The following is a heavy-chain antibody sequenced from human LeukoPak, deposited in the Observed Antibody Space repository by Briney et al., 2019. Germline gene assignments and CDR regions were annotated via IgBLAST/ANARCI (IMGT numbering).Heavy chain of an antibody. CDR2: INHSGST. CDR1: GGSFSGYY. D-gene: IGHD3-3*01. CDR3: AGGPRGYYDFWSGYPTSHDAFDI. Sequence: SETLSLTCAVYGGSFSGYYWSWIRQPPGKGLEWIGEINHSGSTNYNPSLKSRVTISVDTSKNQFSLKLSSVTAADTAVYYCAGGPRGYYDFWSGYPTSHDAFDIWGQGTMVTVSS. V-gene: IGHV4-34*01. J-gene: IGHJ3*02.